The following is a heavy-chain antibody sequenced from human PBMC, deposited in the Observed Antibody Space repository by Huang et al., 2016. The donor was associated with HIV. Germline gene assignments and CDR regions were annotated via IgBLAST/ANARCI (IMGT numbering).Heavy chain of an antibody. D-gene: IGHD4-17*01. CDR3: AKGRTTVAKAFDY. J-gene: IGHJ4*02. Sequence: EVQLLESGGDLVQPGGSLRLSCAASGVTFSIYAMTWVRQAPGKGLEWVSTISGGDGNTYHTGSGKGRFTISRDNSKNTLYLQIHSLGAEDTAIYYCAKGRTTVAKAFDYWGQGTLVTVSS. CDR2: ISGGDGNT. V-gene: IGHV3-23*01. CDR1: GVTFSIYA.